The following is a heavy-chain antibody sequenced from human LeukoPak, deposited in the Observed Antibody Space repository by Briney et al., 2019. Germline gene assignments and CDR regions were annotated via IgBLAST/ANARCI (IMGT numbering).Heavy chain of an antibody. Sequence: SETLSLTCTVSGCPISSYYWSWIRQPPGEGLGWIGYIYYSGSTNYNPSLKSRVTISVDTSKNQFSLKLSSVTAADTAVYYCARAREGNWEGYFDYWGQGTLVTVSS. V-gene: IGHV4-59*01. CDR2: IYYSGST. CDR1: GCPISSYY. D-gene: IGHD7-27*01. J-gene: IGHJ4*02. CDR3: ARAREGNWEGYFDY.